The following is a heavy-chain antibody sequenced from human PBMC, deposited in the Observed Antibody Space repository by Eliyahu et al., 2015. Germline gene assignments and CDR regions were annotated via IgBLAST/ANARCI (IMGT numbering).Heavy chain of an antibody. J-gene: IGHJ5*02. CDR3: ARGTYGSGSYYNRWRRWFDP. D-gene: IGHD3-10*01. CDR1: GGSFSGYY. CDR2: INHSGST. V-gene: IGHV4-34*01. Sequence: QVQLQQWGAGLLKPSETLSLTCAVYGGSFSGYYWSWIRQPPGKGLEWIGEINHSGSTNYNPSLKSRVTISVDTSKNQFSLKLSSVTAADTAVYYCARGTYGSGSYYNRWRRWFDPWGQGTLVTVSS.